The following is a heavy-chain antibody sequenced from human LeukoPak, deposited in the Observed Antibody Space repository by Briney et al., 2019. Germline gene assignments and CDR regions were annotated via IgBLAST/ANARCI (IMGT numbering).Heavy chain of an antibody. CDR3: ASRTAAGQYYFDY. CDR1: GYTFTSYD. V-gene: IGHV1-8*01. Sequence: ASVKVSCKASGYTFTSYDINWVRQATGQGLEWKGWMNPNSGNTGYAQKFQGRVTMTRNTSISTAYMELSSLRSEDTAVYYCASRTAAGQYYFDYWGQGTLVTVSS. D-gene: IGHD6-13*01. CDR2: MNPNSGNT. J-gene: IGHJ4*02.